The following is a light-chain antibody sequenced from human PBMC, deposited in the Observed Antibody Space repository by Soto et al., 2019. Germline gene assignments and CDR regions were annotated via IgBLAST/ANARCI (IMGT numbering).Light chain of an antibody. J-gene: IGKJ4*01. CDR3: QQYGDWPGA. CDR2: DAS. Sequence: EIVMTQSPPTLSVSPGERATLPCRASQSVGSKLAWYQQRPGQAPRLLIYDASNRATGIPARFSGSGSGTEFSLTISSLQSEDFAVYSCQQYGDWPGAFGGGTKVEIK. CDR1: QSVGSK. V-gene: IGKV3D-15*01.